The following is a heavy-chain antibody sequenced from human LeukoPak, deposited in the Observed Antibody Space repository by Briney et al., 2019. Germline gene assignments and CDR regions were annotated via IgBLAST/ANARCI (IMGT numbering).Heavy chain of an antibody. Sequence: PSETLSLTCTVSGGSISSSSYYWGWIRQPPGKGLEWIGSIYHSGSTYYNPSLKSRVTIAVETSKNQFSLKLSSVTAADKAVYYCARDGYKPDSIPHPDHAFDIWGQGTMVTVSS. V-gene: IGHV4-39*07. CDR3: ARDGYKPDSIPHPDHAFDI. D-gene: IGHD5-24*01. J-gene: IGHJ3*02. CDR1: GGSISSSSYY. CDR2: IYHSGST.